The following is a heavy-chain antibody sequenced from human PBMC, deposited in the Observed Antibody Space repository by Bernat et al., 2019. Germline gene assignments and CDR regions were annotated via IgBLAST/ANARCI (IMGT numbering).Heavy chain of an antibody. Sequence: QVQLVQSGAEAKKPGASVQVSCKASGYTFTSYGINWVRQAPGQGLEWMGWISPYNGNTNYAQKLQGRVTMTTDTSTSIAYMELRSLRSDDTAVYYCAKGNWNGEYYDAFDIWGQGTMVTVS. CDR2: ISPYNGNT. CDR1: GYTFTSYG. CDR3: AKGNWNGEYYDAFDI. V-gene: IGHV1-18*01. D-gene: IGHD1-1*01. J-gene: IGHJ3*02.